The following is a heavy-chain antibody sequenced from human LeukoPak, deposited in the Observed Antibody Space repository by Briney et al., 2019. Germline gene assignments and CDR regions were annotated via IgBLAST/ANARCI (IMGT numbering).Heavy chain of an antibody. D-gene: IGHD2-2*01. CDR1: GFTFRSYG. V-gene: IGHV3-33*01. CDR2: IWYDGSKK. J-gene: IGHJ4*02. Sequence: GRSLRLSCVVSGFTFRSYGMQWVRQAPGRGLEWVAVIWYDGSKKSYADTVKGRFTISRDNSKNTLYLQMDSLRAEDTAVYYCARRLCRGTACYYFDYWGQGTLVTVSS. CDR3: ARRLCRGTACYYFDY.